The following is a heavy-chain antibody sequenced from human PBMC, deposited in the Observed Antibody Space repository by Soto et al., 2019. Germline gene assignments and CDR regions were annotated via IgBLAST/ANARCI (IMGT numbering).Heavy chain of an antibody. D-gene: IGHD3-22*01. CDR2: ISWNSGSI. CDR1: GFTFAASA. CDR3: AREVHYYDSSGRMDV. J-gene: IGHJ6*02. V-gene: IGHV3-9*01. Sequence: SWRPPGAPSGFTFAASAMHWVRQSPGKGLEWVSGISWNSGSIGYAASVKGRVTISTDNANNTLYLQMNSLRAEDTALYYCAREVHYYDSSGRMDVWGQGTTVTVSS.